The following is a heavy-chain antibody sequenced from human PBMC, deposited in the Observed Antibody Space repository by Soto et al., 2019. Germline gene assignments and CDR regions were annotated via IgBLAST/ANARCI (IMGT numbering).Heavy chain of an antibody. J-gene: IGHJ4*02. CDR3: ARDGHDYGDYYDY. Sequence: GGSLRLSCAASGFTFSSYWMSWVRQAPGKGLEWVANIKQDGSEKYYVDSVKGRFTISRDNAKNSLYLQMNSLRAEDTAVYYCARDGHDYGDYYDYWGQGTLVTVSS. CDR1: GFTFSSYW. CDR2: IKQDGSEK. V-gene: IGHV3-7*05. D-gene: IGHD4-17*01.